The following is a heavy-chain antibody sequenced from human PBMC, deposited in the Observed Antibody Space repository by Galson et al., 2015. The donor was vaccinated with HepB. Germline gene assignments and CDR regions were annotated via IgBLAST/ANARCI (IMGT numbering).Heavy chain of an antibody. CDR3: AKIGVDGWWGWFDP. J-gene: IGHJ5*02. CDR2: IIPILGIA. V-gene: IGHV1-69*02. CDR1: GGTFSSYT. D-gene: IGHD2-15*01. Sequence: SVKVSCKASGGTFSSYTISWVRQAPGQGLEWMGRIIPILGIANYAQKFQGRVTITADKSTSTAYMELSSLRSEDTAVYYCAKIGVDGWWGWFDPWGQGTLVTVSS.